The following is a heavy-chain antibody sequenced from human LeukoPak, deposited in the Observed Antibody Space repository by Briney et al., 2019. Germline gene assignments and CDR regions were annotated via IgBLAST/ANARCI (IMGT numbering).Heavy chain of an antibody. CDR1: GYTFTSYY. J-gene: IGHJ4*02. Sequence: ASVKVSCKASGYTFTSYYMYWVRQAPGQGLEWMGIINPSGGSTSYAQKFQGRVTMTRDMSTSTVYLELSSLRSEDTAVYYCARDTAYCSGGSCYPFDYWGQGTLVTVSS. CDR2: INPSGGST. V-gene: IGHV1-46*01. D-gene: IGHD2-15*01. CDR3: ARDTAYCSGGSCYPFDY.